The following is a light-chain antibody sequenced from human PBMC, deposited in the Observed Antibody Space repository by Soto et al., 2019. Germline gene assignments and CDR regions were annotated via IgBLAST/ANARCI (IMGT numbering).Light chain of an antibody. CDR1: QSISRQ. CDR2: QAS. V-gene: IGKV1-5*03. Sequence: DIQMTQSPSTLSASVGDRVSITSRASQSISRQLAWYQQKPGKAPNLLIYQASNLETGVPSRFTGSGSGTEFTLTISSLQPDDLATYYCIQYQTYWTFGQGTKVEVK. CDR3: IQYQTYWT. J-gene: IGKJ1*01.